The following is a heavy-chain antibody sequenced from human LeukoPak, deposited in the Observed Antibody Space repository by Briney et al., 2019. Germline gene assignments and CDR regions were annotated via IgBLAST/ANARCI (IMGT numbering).Heavy chain of an antibody. D-gene: IGHD3-3*01. V-gene: IGHV1-18*01. Sequence: ASVKASCRASGYSFSNYPMSWVRQAPGRGLAWVGWISSYDGRTVYGQRLQGRVTLTRDTSTSTAYMELTSLTSDDTAIYYCARGAVQFLEWPSDMDVWGKGTTVIVSS. CDR1: GYSFSNYP. CDR2: ISSYDGRT. CDR3: ARGAVQFLEWPSDMDV. J-gene: IGHJ6*03.